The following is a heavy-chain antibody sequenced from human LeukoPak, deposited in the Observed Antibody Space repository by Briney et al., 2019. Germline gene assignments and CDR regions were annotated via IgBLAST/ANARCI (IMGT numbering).Heavy chain of an antibody. V-gene: IGHV4-30-2*01. CDR2: INHSGST. CDR3: ARAPGMVYAIGVSGVDY. J-gene: IGHJ4*02. D-gene: IGHD2-8*01. Sequence: SQTLSLTCAVSGGSISSGGYSWSWIRQPPGKGLEWIGEINHSGSTNYNPSLKSRVTISVDTSKNQFSLKLSSVTAADTAVHYCARAPGMVYAIGVSGVDYWGQGTLVTVSS. CDR1: GGSISSGGYS.